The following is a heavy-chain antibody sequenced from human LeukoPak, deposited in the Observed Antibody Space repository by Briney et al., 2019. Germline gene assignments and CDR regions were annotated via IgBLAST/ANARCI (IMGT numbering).Heavy chain of an antibody. CDR3: ASEGFGALRGNDAFDI. CDR2: IYYSGST. CDR1: GGSISSSSYY. J-gene: IGHJ3*02. D-gene: IGHD3-10*01. Sequence: KPSETLSLTCTVSGGSISSSSYYWGWIRQPPGKGLERIGSIYYSGSTYYNPSLKSRVTISVDTSKNQFSLKLSSVTAADTAVYYCASEGFGALRGNDAFDIWGQGTMVTISS. V-gene: IGHV4-39*01.